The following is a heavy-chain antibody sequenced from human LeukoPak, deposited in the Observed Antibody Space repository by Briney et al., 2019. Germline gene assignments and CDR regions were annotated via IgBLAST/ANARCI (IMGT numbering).Heavy chain of an antibody. J-gene: IGHJ4*02. CDR1: GFTFSSCA. D-gene: IGHD6-19*01. CDR3: AKYISVWYGIDY. CDR2: ISGSGGSK. V-gene: IGHV3-23*01. Sequence: GGSLRLSCVASGFTFSSCAMGWVRQAPGKGLEWVSGISGSGGSKFYADSVKGRFTISRDNSKNTLHLQINSLSAEDTAIYYCAKYISVWYGIDYWGQGTLVTVSS.